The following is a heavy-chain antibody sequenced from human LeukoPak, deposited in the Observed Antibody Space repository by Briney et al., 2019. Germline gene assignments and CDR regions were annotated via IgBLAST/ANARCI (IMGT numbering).Heavy chain of an antibody. Sequence: PGGCLRLSCAASGFTFSSYSMIWVRQAPGKGLEWVSFITSSSNTIYYADSVKGRFTISRDNAKNSLYLQMNSLRDEDTAVYYCARIYYDSSGSIPYWGQGTLVTVSS. CDR1: GFTFSSYS. CDR2: ITSSSNTI. CDR3: ARIYYDSSGSIPY. D-gene: IGHD3-22*01. J-gene: IGHJ4*02. V-gene: IGHV3-48*02.